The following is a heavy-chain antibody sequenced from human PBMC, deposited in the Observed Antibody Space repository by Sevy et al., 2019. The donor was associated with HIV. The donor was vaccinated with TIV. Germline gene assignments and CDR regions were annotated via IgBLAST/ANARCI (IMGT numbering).Heavy chain of an antibody. J-gene: IGHJ4*02. CDR2: ITWDGGRT. CDR3: AKDLRRGDILTGYLNY. V-gene: IGHV3-9*01. CDR1: GFKFDDYA. D-gene: IGHD3-9*01. Sequence: GGSLRLSCTASGFKFDDYAMHWVRQPPGKGLEWVSGITWDGGRTGYADSVKGRFIISRDNTKGSLYLQMNSLRAEDTALYYCAKDLRRGDILTGYLNYWGQGILVTVSS.